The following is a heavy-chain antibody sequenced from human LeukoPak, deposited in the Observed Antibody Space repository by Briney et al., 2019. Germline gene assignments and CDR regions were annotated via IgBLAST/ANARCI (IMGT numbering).Heavy chain of an antibody. CDR2: ISYIGST. D-gene: IGHD4-17*01. CDR3: ARDLVKVTKGFDI. J-gene: IGHJ3*02. CDR1: DDSFSSHY. Sequence: SETLSPTCAVSDDSFSSHYWTWIRQPPGKGLEWIGYISYIGSTNYNPSLKSRVTISLDTSKNQFSLKLSSVTAADTAVYYCARDLVKVTKGFDIWGQGKMVSVSS. V-gene: IGHV4-59*11.